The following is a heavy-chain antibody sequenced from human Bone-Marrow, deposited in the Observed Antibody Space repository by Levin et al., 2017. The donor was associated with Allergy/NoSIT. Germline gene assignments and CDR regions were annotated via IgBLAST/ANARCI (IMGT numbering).Heavy chain of an antibody. V-gene: IGHV4-59*01. CDR2: ISYTGST. Sequence: SETLSLTCTVSGGSISGYFWSWIRQPPGKGLEWIGYISYTGSTKYNPSLQSRVTISVDTTKNQFSLNLTSLTAADTAVYFCARDFRGTGADFDFWGLGTLITVSS. J-gene: IGHJ4*02. CDR1: GGSISGYF. D-gene: IGHD3/OR15-3a*01. CDR3: ARDFRGTGADFDF.